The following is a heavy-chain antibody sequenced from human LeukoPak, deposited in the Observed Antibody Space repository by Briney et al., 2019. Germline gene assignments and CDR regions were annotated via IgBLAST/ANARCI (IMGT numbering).Heavy chain of an antibody. CDR1: GNSFTSDY. CDR3: ARDGSKWNFDY. V-gene: IGHV1-46*04. Sequence: GASVKVSCKASGNSFTSDYMHWVRQAPGQGLEWMGRIIPSGDTTHYAQKLQGRVTITRDTSTSTVYMVLSSLRSEDTAVYYCARDGSKWNFDYWGQGTLVTVPS. D-gene: IGHD6-13*01. CDR2: IIPSGDTT. J-gene: IGHJ4*02.